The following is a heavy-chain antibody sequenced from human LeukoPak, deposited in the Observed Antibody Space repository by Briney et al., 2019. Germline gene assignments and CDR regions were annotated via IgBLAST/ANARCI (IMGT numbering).Heavy chain of an antibody. CDR3: AGRGSVAGLDN. CDR1: GGPISNYY. J-gene: IGHJ4*02. V-gene: IGHV4-59*01. D-gene: IGHD6-19*01. Sequence: SETLSLTCSVSGGPISNYYWRWIRQPAGKGLEWIGYIYYSGISNYTPSLKGRVTISVDTSKNQFSLKLSSVTAADTAVYYCAGRGSVAGLDNWGQGTLVTVSS. CDR2: IYYSGIS.